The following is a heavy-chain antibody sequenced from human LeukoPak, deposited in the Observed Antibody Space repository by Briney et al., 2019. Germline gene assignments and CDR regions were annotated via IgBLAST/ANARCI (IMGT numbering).Heavy chain of an antibody. CDR2: ISAGGGNT. CDR3: ARGIAVAGPYHFDY. V-gene: IGHV3-23*01. D-gene: IGHD6-19*01. J-gene: IGHJ4*02. Sequence: GGSLRLSCAASGFTFRTFAMSWVRQAPGKGLECVSVISAGGGNTYYADSVKGRFTISRDNSKSTLYLQMTSLRAEDTAVYYCARGIAVAGPYHFDYWGQGTLVTVSS. CDR1: GFTFRTFA.